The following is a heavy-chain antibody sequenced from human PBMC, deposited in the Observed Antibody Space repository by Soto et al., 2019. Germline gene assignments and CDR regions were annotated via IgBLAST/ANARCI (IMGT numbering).Heavy chain of an antibody. CDR3: ARDGWGSNWYSDL. J-gene: IGHJ2*01. CDR1: GVTFKDYG. CDR2: ISYDGKQT. V-gene: IGHV3-30*03. D-gene: IGHD3-16*01. Sequence: GSLRLSCGAPGVTFKDYGMHWVRQAPGKGLEWVAVISYDGKQTYYADSVKGRFTISKDKSKRTLFLQMNSLRVDDTAVYYCARDGWGSNWYSDLWGRGTLVTVSS.